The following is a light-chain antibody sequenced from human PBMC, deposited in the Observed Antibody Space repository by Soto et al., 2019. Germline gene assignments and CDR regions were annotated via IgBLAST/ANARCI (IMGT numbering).Light chain of an antibody. V-gene: IGKV3-15*01. J-gene: IGKJ1*01. CDR2: DAS. CDR3: QXYNNWPA. Sequence: EIVMTQSPATLSVSXGXXXXXXXXXSXXXXSSLAWYQQKPGQAPRLLIYDASTRATGIPARFSGSGSGTEFTLTISSLQSEDFAVXYCQXYNNWPAFGQGTKVEIK. CDR1: XXXXSS.